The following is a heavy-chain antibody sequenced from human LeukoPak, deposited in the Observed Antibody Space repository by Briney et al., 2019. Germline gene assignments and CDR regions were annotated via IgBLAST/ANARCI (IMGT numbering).Heavy chain of an antibody. V-gene: IGHV1-8*01. CDR2: VNPYSGNT. J-gene: IGHJ5*02. CDR3: VRGDRNYDILTGYSKSWFDP. D-gene: IGHD3-9*01. Sequence: ASVKVSCKASGYTFTSYDINWVRQVTGQGLEWVGWVNPYSGNTGYAQKFQGRVTITRNTAISTAYMELSSLTSEDTAVYYCVRGDRNYDILTGYSKSWFDPWGQGTLVTVSS. CDR1: GYTFTSYD.